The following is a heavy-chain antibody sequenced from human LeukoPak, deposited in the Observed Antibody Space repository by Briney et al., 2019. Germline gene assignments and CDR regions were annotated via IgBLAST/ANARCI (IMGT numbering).Heavy chain of an antibody. CDR3: AKDPATVTTNLDYFVY. V-gene: IGHV3-30*18. CDR2: ISYDGSNK. D-gene: IGHD4-17*01. J-gene: IGHJ4*02. CDR1: GFTFSSYG. Sequence: PGGSLRLSCAASGFTFSSYGMHWVRQAPGKGLEWVAVISYDGSNKYYADSVKGRFTISRDNSKNTLYLQMNSLRAEDTAVYYCAKDPATVTTNLDYFVYWGQGTLVTVSS.